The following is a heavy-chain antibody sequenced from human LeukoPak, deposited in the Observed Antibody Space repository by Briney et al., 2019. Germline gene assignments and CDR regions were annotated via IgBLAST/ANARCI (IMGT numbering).Heavy chain of an antibody. CDR2: ISWNSDTV. V-gene: IGHV3-9*01. Sequence: GGSLRLSCAASGFTFSSCAMSWVRQAPGKGLEWVSSISWNSDTVAYAGSVKGRSTISRDNAKNSLYLQMNSLRAEDTALYFCAKGGSGWYEADYWGQGTLVTVSS. CDR1: GFTFSSCA. CDR3: AKGGSGWYEADY. D-gene: IGHD6-19*01. J-gene: IGHJ4*02.